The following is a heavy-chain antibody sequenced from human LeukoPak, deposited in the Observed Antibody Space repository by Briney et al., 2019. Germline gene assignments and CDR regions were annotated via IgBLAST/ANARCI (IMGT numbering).Heavy chain of an antibody. V-gene: IGHV3-7*01. CDR2: IKQDGSEK. J-gene: IGHJ4*02. Sequence: GGSLRLSCVASGFTFGSYWMTWVRQAPGKGLEWVANIKQDGSEKYYVDSVRGRFTISRDNAKNSLYLQMNSLRAEDTAVYYCAKIDDYGGNSIDYWGQGTLVTVSS. D-gene: IGHD4-23*01. CDR1: GFTFGSYW. CDR3: AKIDDYGGNSIDY.